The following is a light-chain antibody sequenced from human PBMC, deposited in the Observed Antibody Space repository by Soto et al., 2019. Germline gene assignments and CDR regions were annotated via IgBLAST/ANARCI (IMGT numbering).Light chain of an antibody. CDR1: QSISSW. CDR3: QKYNSAPRT. Sequence: DIQMTQSPSTLSASVGDRVTINCRASQSISSWLAWYQQKPGKAPNLLIYKASTLESGVPSRFSGSGSGTDFTLTISSLQPEDVATYYCQKYNSAPRTFGQGTKVDIK. CDR2: KAS. V-gene: IGKV1-5*03. J-gene: IGKJ1*01.